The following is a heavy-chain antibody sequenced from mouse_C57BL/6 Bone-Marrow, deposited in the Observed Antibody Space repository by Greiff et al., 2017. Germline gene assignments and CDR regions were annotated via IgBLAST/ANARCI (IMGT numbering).Heavy chain of an antibody. CDR2: IDPRSGNT. J-gene: IGHJ3*01. V-gene: IGHV1-81*01. CDR1: GYTFTSYG. Sequence: VQLQQSGAELARPGASVKLSCKASGYTFTSYGISWVKQRTGQGLEWIGEIDPRSGNTYYNEKFKGKATLTADKSSSTAYMELRILTSGDSAVYFCASYGNFSWFAYWGRGTLVTVTA. CDR3: ASYGNFSWFAY. D-gene: IGHD2-1*01.